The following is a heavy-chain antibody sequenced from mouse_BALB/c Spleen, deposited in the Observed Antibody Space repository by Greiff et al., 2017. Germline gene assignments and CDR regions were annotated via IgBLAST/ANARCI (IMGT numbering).Heavy chain of an antibody. V-gene: IGHV2-9*02. Sequence: VHLVESGPGLVAPSQSLSITCTVSGFSLTSYGVHWVRQPPGKGLEWLGVIWAGGSTNYNSALMSRLSISKDNSKSQVFLEMISLQTYDTAMYDCARADYGSRWFAYWGQGTLVTVSA. CDR2: IWAGGST. D-gene: IGHD1-1*01. CDR3: ARADYGSRWFAY. J-gene: IGHJ3*01. CDR1: GFSLTSYG.